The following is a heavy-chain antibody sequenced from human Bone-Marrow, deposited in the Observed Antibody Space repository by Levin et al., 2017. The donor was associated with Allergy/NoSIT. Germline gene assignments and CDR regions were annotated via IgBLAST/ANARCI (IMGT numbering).Heavy chain of an antibody. Sequence: SGPTLVKPTQTLTLTCTFSGFSLSTNRVGVGWIRQPPGKALERLALIYWDGDIRYSPSLKNRLTIIEDSSKNQVVLTMINMQPADTATYYCAHSMLAAAVTGWFGPWGQGTLVTVSS. D-gene: IGHD6-13*01. V-gene: IGHV2-5*02. J-gene: IGHJ5*02. CDR2: IYWDGDI. CDR1: GFSLSTNRVG. CDR3: AHSMLAAAVTGWFGP.